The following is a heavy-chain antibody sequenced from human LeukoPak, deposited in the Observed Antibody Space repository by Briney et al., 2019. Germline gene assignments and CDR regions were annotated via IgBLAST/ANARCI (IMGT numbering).Heavy chain of an antibody. D-gene: IGHD2-15*01. Sequence: GGSLRLSCTASGFTFSSYGVSWVRQAPGKGLEWVSIIFDSGDRTYYADSVKGRFTISRDNSKNTLYLQMNSLRAEDTAVYYCTKRVVDASYFDSWGQGTLVTVSS. J-gene: IGHJ4*02. CDR1: GFTFSSYG. CDR2: IFDSGDRT. CDR3: TKRVVDASYFDS. V-gene: IGHV3-23*01.